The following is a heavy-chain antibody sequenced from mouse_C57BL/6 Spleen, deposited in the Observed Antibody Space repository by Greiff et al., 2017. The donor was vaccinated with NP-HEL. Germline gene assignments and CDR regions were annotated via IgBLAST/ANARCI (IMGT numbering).Heavy chain of an antibody. V-gene: IGHV1-80*01. CDR3: ARSRALRPFAY. D-gene: IGHD3-2*02. Sequence: VQLQQSGAELVKPGASVKISCKASGYAFSSSWMNWVKQRPGKGLEWIGQIYPGDGDTNYNGKFKGKATLTADKSSSTAYMQLSSLTSEDSAVYFCARSRALRPFAYWGQGTLVTVSA. J-gene: IGHJ3*01. CDR2: IYPGDGDT. CDR1: GYAFSSSW.